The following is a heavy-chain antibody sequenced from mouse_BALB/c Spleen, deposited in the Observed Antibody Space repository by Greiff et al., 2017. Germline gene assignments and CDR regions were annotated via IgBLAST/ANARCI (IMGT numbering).Heavy chain of an antibody. D-gene: IGHD2-4*01. J-gene: IGHJ4*01. CDR2: ISSGGGST. CDR1: GFAFSSYD. Sequence: EVKLVESGGGLVKPGGSLKLSCAASGFAFSSYDMSWVRQTPEKRLEWVAYISSGGGSTYYPDTVKGRFTISRDNAKNTLYLQMSSLKSEDTAMYYCARHNYDYDRDYAMDYWGQGTSVTVSS. V-gene: IGHV5-12-1*01. CDR3: ARHNYDYDRDYAMDY.